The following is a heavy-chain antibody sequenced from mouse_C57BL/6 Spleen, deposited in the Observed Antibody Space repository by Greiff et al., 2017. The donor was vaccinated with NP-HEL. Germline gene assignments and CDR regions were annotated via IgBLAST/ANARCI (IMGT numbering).Heavy chain of an antibody. V-gene: IGHV5-12*01. CDR2: ISNGGGST. CDR3: ARWGQLRLYAMDY. Sequence: DVKLVESGGGLVQPGGSLKLSCAASGFTFSDYYMYWVRQTPEKRLEWVAYISNGGGSTYYPDTVKGRFTISRDNAKNTLYLQMSRLKSEDTAMYYCARWGQLRLYAMDYWGQGTSVTVSS. CDR1: GFTFSDYY. J-gene: IGHJ4*01. D-gene: IGHD3-2*02.